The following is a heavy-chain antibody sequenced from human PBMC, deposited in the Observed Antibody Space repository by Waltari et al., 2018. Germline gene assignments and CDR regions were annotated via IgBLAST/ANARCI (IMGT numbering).Heavy chain of an antibody. D-gene: IGHD7-27*01. CDR3: ARLGPRGYFDY. CDR1: GGTFSRHA. J-gene: IGHJ4*02. CDR2: IIPIFGTA. V-gene: IGHV1-69*13. Sequence: QVQLVQSGAEVKKPGSSVTVSCKASGGTFSRHAISWVPHAPGPGREWVAGIIPIFGTANYAQKCQGRVTITADESTSTAYMELSSVRSEDTAVYCCARLGPRGYFDYWGQGTLGTVSS.